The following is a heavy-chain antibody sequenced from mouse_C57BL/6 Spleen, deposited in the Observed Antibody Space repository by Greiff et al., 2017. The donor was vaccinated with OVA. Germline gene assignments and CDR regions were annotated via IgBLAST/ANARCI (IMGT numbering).Heavy chain of an antibody. V-gene: IGHV1-26*01. CDR2: INPNNGGT. J-gene: IGHJ4*01. Sequence: VQLQQSGPELVKPGASVKISCKASGYTFTDYYMNWVKQSHGKSLEWIGDINPNNGGTSYNQKFKGKATLTVDKSSSTAYMELRSLTSEDSAVYCCARGFAWYYGSSLGAMDYWGQGTSVTVSS. D-gene: IGHD1-1*01. CDR3: ARGFAWYYGSSLGAMDY. CDR1: GYTFTDYY.